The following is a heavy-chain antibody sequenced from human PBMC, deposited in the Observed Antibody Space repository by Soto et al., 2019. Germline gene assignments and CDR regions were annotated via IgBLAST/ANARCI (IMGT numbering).Heavy chain of an antibody. CDR1: ALTFSSYW. CDR2: INSDGSST. Sequence: GSLRLSCAASALTFSSYWMHWVRQAPGKGVVWVSRINSDGSSTSYADAVKGRFTISRDNAKNTLYLQMNSLRAEDTAVYYCARGRWELLPFDYWGQGTLVTVSS. CDR3: ARGRWELLPFDY. J-gene: IGHJ4*02. D-gene: IGHD1-26*01. V-gene: IGHV3-74*01.